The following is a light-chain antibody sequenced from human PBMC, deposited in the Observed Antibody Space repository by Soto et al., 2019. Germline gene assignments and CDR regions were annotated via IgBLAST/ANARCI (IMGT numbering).Light chain of an antibody. CDR2: SAS. J-gene: IGKJ1*01. CDR3: QQYYNWPRT. Sequence: EIVMTQSPATLSLSPGERATLSCRASESVSSNLAWYQQKPGQAPSLLIFSASTRATGVPARFSGSGSGTEFTLYISSLQSEDFAVYYCQQYYNWPRTFGQGTRVEIK. V-gene: IGKV3-15*01. CDR1: ESVSSN.